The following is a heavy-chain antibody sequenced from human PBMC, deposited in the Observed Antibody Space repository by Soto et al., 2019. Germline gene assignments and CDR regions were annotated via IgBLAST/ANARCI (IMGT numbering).Heavy chain of an antibody. V-gene: IGHV4-30-2*01. Sequence: QLQLQESGPGLVKPSETLSLTCAVSGGSITSGNSYSWAWIRQPPGRGLEWIGSISQTGATSYNPSLKSLVSVSLDTSKNQFSLRLSSVTAADMAVYYCARAVSPYFGTWFDPWGQGTLVTVSS. CDR3: ARAVSPYFGTWFDP. J-gene: IGHJ5*02. D-gene: IGHD3-10*01. CDR1: GGSITSGNSYS. CDR2: ISQTGAT.